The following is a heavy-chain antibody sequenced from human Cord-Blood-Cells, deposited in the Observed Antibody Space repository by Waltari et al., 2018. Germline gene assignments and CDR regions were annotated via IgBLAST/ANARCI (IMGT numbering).Heavy chain of an antibody. CDR1: GYSISSGYY. Sequence: QVQLQESGPGLVKPSETLSLTCAVSGYSISSGYYWGWILQPPGKGLEWIGSIYHSGSTYYNPSLKSRVTISVDTSKNQFSLKLSSVTAADTAVYYCASGPRFGELYYYYYGMDVWGQGTTVTVSS. CDR2: IYHSGST. D-gene: IGHD3-10*01. J-gene: IGHJ6*02. CDR3: ASGPRFGELYYYYYGMDV. V-gene: IGHV4-38-2*01.